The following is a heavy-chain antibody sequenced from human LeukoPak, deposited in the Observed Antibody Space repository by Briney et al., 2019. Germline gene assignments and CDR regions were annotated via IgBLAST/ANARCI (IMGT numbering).Heavy chain of an antibody. V-gene: IGHV4-39*07. CDR2: FYYSGST. J-gene: IGHJ5*02. CDR3: ARGSMQNWFDP. CDR1: GGSISSSDYY. Sequence: SETLSLTCTVSGGSISSSDYYWGWIRQSPGKGLDWIGSFYYSGSTYYNPSLRSRVTISADTSKNQFSLKLSSVTAADTAVYYCARGSMQNWFDPWGQGTLVTVSS.